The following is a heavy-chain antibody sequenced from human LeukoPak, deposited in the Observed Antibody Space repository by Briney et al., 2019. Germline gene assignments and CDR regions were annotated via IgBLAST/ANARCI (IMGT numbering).Heavy chain of an antibody. J-gene: IGHJ4*02. Sequence: GGSLRLSCTASGFTFGDYAMSWVRQAPGKGLEWVANIKQDGSEKYYVDSVKGRFTISRDNAKNSLYLQMNSLRAEDTAVYYCARFRATVTSFDYWGQGTLVTVSS. CDR1: GFTFGDYA. CDR3: ARFRATVTSFDY. V-gene: IGHV3-7*01. CDR2: IKQDGSEK. D-gene: IGHD4-11*01.